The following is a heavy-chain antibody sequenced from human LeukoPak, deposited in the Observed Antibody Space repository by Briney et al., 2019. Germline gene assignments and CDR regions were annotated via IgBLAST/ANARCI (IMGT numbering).Heavy chain of an antibody. D-gene: IGHD1-26*01. V-gene: IGHV3-66*01. J-gene: IGHJ4*02. CDR2: IYSGGST. CDR1: GFTVSSNY. CDR3: ARGGATYYFDY. Sequence: GGSLRLSYAASGFTVSSNYMSWVRQAPGKGLEWVSVIYSGGSTYYADSVKGRFTISRDNSKNTLYLQMNSLRAEDTAVYYCARGGATYYFDYWGQGTLVTVSS.